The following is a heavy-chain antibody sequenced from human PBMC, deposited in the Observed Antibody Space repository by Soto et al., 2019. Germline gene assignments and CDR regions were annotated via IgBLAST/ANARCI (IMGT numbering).Heavy chain of an antibody. J-gene: IGHJ4*02. D-gene: IGHD3-22*01. CDR1: GGSISGYY. CDR3: ARVGYDSSGYYDNFDY. V-gene: IGHV4-59*01. Sequence: SDTLSLTCTVSGGSISGYYWSWIRQLPGNSMKYIAYNKYNRSTNHNPPLKSRVTIAVDTSKNQISLKMSSVTAADTTVYYCARVGYDSSGYYDNFDYWGQGTLVTDS. CDR2: NKYNRST.